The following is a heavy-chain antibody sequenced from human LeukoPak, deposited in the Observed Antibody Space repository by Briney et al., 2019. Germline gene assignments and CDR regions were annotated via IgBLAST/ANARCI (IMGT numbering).Heavy chain of an antibody. CDR3: TRSVRNGHIDY. CDR2: MNPKSGYT. J-gene: IGHJ4*02. D-gene: IGHD2-21*01. Sequence: GASVKVSCKASGHTFTSYDINWVRQATGQGLEYLGWMNPKSGYTGYAQKFQGRVTMTRSTSISTAYMELSSLTFEDTAVYYCTRSVRNGHIDYWGQGTLVTVSP. V-gene: IGHV1-8*01. CDR1: GHTFTSYD.